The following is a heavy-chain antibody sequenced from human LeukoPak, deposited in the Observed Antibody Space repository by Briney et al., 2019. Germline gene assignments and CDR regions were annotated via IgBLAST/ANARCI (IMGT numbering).Heavy chain of an antibody. V-gene: IGHV1-8*01. CDR2: MNPNSGNT. J-gene: IGHJ4*02. Sequence: GASVKVSCKASGYTFTSYDINWVRQATGQGLEWMGWMNPNSGNTGYAQKFQGRVTMTRNTSISTAYMELSSLRSEDTAVYYCARVRPGSRRGYCSGGSCYPFDYWGQETLVTVSS. CDR1: GYTFTSYD. D-gene: IGHD2-15*01. CDR3: ARVRPGSRRGYCSGGSCYPFDY.